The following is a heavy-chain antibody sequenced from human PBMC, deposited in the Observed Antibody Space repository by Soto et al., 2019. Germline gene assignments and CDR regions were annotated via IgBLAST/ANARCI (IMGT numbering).Heavy chain of an antibody. CDR1: GYTFTSYY. V-gene: IGHV1-46*01. CDR2: INPSGGST. D-gene: IGHD6-6*01. J-gene: IGHJ4*02. CDR3: ARAYHPGAARPVSVSLDY. Sequence: GASVKVSCKASGYTFTSYYMHWVRQAPGQGLEWMGIINPSGGSTSYAQKFQGRVTMTRDTSTSTVYMELSSLRSEDTAVYYCARAYHPGAARPVSVSLDYWGQGTLVTVSS.